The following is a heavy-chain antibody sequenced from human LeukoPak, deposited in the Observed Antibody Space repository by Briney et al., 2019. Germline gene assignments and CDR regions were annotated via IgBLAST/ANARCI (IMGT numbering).Heavy chain of an antibody. CDR2: IYYSGST. V-gene: IGHV4-59*08. Sequence: SETLSLTCTVSGGSISSYYWSWIRQPPGKGLEWIGYIYYSGSTNYNPSLKSRVTISVDTSKNQFSLNLSSVTAADTAVYYCARPPRIAVAGYFDYWGQGTLVTVSS. CDR1: GGSISSYY. D-gene: IGHD6-19*01. CDR3: ARPPRIAVAGYFDY. J-gene: IGHJ4*02.